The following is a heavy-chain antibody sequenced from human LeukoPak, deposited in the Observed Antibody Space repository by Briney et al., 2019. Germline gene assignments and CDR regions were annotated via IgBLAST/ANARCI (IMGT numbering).Heavy chain of an antibody. CDR2: ISAYNGNT. V-gene: IGHV1-18*04. J-gene: IGHJ6*03. D-gene: IGHD2-2*01. CDR3: ARDVRSSTSYYYYMDV. CDR1: GYTFTGYY. Sequence: ASVKVSCKASGYTFTGYYMHWVRQAPGQGLEWMGWISAYNGNTNYAQKLQGRVTMTTDTSTSTAYMELRSLRSDDTAVYYCARDVRSSTSYYYYMDVWGKGTTVTVSS.